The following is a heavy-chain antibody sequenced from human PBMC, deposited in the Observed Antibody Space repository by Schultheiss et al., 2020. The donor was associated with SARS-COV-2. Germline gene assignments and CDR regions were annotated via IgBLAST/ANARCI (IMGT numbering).Heavy chain of an antibody. CDR3: ARGGYYTDDAFDI. V-gene: IGHV3-53*05. CDR1: GFIVSSNY. CDR2: IYLGGTT. Sequence: GGSLRLSCAASGFIVSSNYMSWVRQAPGKGLEWVSVIYLGGTTYYADSVKGRFTMSRDNSKNMVYLQMNSLRAEDTAVYYCARGGYYTDDAFDIWGQGTMVTVSS. J-gene: IGHJ3*02. D-gene: IGHD3-3*01.